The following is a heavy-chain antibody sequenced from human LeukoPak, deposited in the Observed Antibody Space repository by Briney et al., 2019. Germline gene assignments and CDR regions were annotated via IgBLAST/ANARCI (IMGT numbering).Heavy chain of an antibody. J-gene: IGHJ6*03. D-gene: IGHD3-3*01. CDR1: GFTFSDYY. V-gene: IGHV3-11*04. CDR2: ISSSGSTI. CDR3: ARDDEPTIFGPPSGYYMDV. Sequence: GGSLRLSCAASGFTFSDYYMSWIRQAPGKGLEWVSYISSSGSTIYYADSVKGRFTISRDNAKNSLYLQMNSLRAEDTAVYYCARDDEPTIFGPPSGYYMDVWGKGTTVTVSS.